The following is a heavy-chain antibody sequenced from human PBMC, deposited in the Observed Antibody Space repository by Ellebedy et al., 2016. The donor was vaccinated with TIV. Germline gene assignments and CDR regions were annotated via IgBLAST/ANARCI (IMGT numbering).Heavy chain of an antibody. CDR1: ASSFSAYY. CDR2: INHSGST. J-gene: IGHJ4*02. CDR3: ASLIGHYYDSSGYPPGGEIDY. D-gene: IGHD3-22*01. Sequence: MPSETLSLTCAVYASSFSAYYWSRIRQPPGKGPESIGQINHSGSTNYNPSLKSRVTIPVDTSKNQFSLKLRFGTAAETAVYYCASLIGHYYDSSGYPPGGEIDYWGQGTLVTVSS. V-gene: IGHV4-34*01.